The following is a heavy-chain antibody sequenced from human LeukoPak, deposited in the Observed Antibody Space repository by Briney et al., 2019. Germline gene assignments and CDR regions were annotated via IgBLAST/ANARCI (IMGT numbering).Heavy chain of an antibody. J-gene: IGHJ4*02. V-gene: IGHV1-18*01. CDR2: ISAHNGNT. D-gene: IGHD2-15*01. CDR3: AREDYCSGGSCYSGATDY. Sequence: VASVKVSCKASGYTFTSYGISWVRQAPGQGLEWMGWISAHNGNTKYAQKIQGRVTMTTDTSTSTAYMELRSLRSDDTAVYYCAREDYCSGGSCYSGATDYWGQGTLVTVSS. CDR1: GYTFTSYG.